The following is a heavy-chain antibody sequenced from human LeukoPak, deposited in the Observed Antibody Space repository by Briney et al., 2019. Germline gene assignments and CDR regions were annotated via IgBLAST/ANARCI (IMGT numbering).Heavy chain of an antibody. D-gene: IGHD1-26*01. CDR2: VNHSGST. Sequence: SETLSLTCAVYGESFSGYYWSWIRQPPGKGLEWIGEVNHSGSTTYNPSLKSRVTISVDTSKNQFSLKLSSVTAADTAVYYCARLREGATFYYYAFDVWGQGTTVTVSS. CDR1: GESFSGYY. J-gene: IGHJ6*02. V-gene: IGHV4-34*01. CDR3: ARLREGATFYYYAFDV.